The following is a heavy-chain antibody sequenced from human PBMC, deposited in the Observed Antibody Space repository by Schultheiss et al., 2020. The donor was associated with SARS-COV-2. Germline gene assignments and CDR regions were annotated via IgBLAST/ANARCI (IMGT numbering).Heavy chain of an antibody. CDR2: IYYSGST. D-gene: IGHD3-22*01. J-gene: IGHJ5*01. CDR1: GVSISSYY. V-gene: IGHV4-59*01. Sequence: SQTLSLTCTVSGVSISSYYWSWIWQPPGKGLEWVGYIYYSGSTNYSPSLKSRVTISIDTSKNQISLKLSSVTAADTAVYYCARTHDNSGLGWFDSWGQGTLVIVSS. CDR3: ARTHDNSGLGWFDS.